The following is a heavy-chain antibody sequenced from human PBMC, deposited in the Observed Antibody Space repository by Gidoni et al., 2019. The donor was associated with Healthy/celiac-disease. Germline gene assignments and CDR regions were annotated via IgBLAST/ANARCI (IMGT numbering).Heavy chain of an antibody. CDR1: GFTFSDYY. J-gene: IGHJ5*02. CDR2: ISSSSSYT. Sequence: QVQLVESGGGLVKPGGSLRLSCAASGFTFSDYYMSWIRQAPGKGLEWVSYISSSSSYTNYADSVKGRFTISRDNAKNSLYLQMNSLRAEDTAVYYCARSGVLEWLSPNWFDPWGQGTLVTVSS. CDR3: ARSGVLEWLSPNWFDP. V-gene: IGHV3-11*06. D-gene: IGHD3-3*01.